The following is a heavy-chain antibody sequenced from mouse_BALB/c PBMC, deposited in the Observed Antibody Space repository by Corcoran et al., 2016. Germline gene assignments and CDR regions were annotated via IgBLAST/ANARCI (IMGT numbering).Heavy chain of an antibody. CDR1: GYTFTEYT. V-gene: IGHV1-18*01. CDR2: INPNNGGT. J-gene: IGHJ3*01. CDR3: AINWDRAAGFAY. Sequence: EVQLQTFGPELVKPGASVKISCTTSGYTFTEYTMHWVKQSHGTRLEWIGGINPNNGGTSYNQKFKGKATLTVAKSSSTVYMELRSRTSEDSAVDYCAINWDRAAGFAYWGQGTLVTVSA. D-gene: IGHD4-1*01.